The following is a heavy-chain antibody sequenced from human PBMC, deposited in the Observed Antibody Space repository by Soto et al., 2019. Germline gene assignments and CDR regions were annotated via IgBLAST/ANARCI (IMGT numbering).Heavy chain of an antibody. D-gene: IGHD3-10*01. CDR1: GFSLSTTGVG. V-gene: IGHV2-5*02. CDR3: ARSLWFGELH. J-gene: IGHJ4*02. Sequence: QITLKESGPTLVKPTQPLTLTCSFSGFSLSTTGVGVGWIRQSPGKALESLAIIYWDNDKRYSPSLKSRVTITKDTSKNQVVLTVTNMDPVDTGTYYCARSLWFGELHWGQGALVTVSS. CDR2: IYWDNDK.